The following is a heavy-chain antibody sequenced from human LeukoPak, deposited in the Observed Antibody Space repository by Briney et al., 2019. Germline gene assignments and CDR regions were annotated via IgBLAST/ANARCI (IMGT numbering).Heavy chain of an antibody. V-gene: IGHV3-30-3*01. Sequence: GGSLRLSCAASGFTFSSYAMHWVRQAPGKGLEWVAVISYDGSNKYYADSVKGRFTISRDNAKNSLYLQMNSLRAEDTAVYYCARDRIVGATTAPFDYWGQGTLVTVSS. D-gene: IGHD1-26*01. CDR3: ARDRIVGATTAPFDY. CDR2: ISYDGSNK. CDR1: GFTFSSYA. J-gene: IGHJ4*02.